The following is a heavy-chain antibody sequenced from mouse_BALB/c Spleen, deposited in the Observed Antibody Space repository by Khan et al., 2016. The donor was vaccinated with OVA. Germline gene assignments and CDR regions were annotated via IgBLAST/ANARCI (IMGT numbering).Heavy chain of an antibody. Sequence: VQLQESGPGLVQPSQSLSITCTVSGFSLTNYSVHWVRQSPGKGLEWLGVIWSAGSTDYNAAFISRLTIRKDNSRSQVFFKMNSLQPKDTARFYCARRGYDYGRGALFAYWGQGTLVTVSA. CDR2: IWSAGST. CDR1: GFSLTNYS. CDR3: ARRGYDYGRGALFAY. J-gene: IGHJ3*01. V-gene: IGHV2-2*02. D-gene: IGHD2-4*01.